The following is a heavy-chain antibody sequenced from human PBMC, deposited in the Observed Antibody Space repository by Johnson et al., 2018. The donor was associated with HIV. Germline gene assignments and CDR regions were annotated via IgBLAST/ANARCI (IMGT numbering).Heavy chain of an antibody. D-gene: IGHD3-3*01. J-gene: IGHJ3*02. CDR1: QFTFSRYY. CDR3: ARGYTIGAFDI. CDR2: IYSGGST. V-gene: IGHV3-66*01. Sequence: VQLVESGGGLAKPAWSPRLSCAASQFTFSRYYINCVRQAPGKGLEWVSVIYSGGSTYYADSVKGRFTISRDNSKNTLYLQMNSLRAEDTAVYYCARGYTIGAFDIWGQGTMVTVSS.